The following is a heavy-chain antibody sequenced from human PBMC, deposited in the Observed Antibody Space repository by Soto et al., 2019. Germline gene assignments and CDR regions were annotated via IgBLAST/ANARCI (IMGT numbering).Heavy chain of an antibody. CDR2: INHSGST. V-gene: IGHV4-34*01. D-gene: IGHD5-12*01. Sequence: SETLSLTCAVYGGSFSGYYWSWIRQPPGKGLEWIGEINHSGSTNYNPSLKSRVTISVDTSKNQFSLKPSSVTAADTAVYYCARAKGEMATMARSFDIWGQGTMVTVSS. CDR1: GGSFSGYY. J-gene: IGHJ3*02. CDR3: ARAKGEMATMARSFDI.